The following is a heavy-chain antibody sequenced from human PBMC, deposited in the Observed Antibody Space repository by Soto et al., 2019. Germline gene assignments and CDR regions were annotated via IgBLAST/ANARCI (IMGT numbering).Heavy chain of an antibody. CDR2: ITGSGGAF. D-gene: IGHD2-2*02. V-gene: IGHV3-48*03. CDR3: ARVHTEVKAALIPRNYGMDI. CDR1: GFTFSTYE. J-gene: IGHJ6*02. Sequence: GGSLRLSCTASGFTFSTYEMNWDCQAPGKGLDWVAYITGSGGAFYFAAPVKGRFSISRDTAKNELYLEMNSLRAEDTAVYYCARVHTEVKAALIPRNYGMDIWGQGTTVTVSS.